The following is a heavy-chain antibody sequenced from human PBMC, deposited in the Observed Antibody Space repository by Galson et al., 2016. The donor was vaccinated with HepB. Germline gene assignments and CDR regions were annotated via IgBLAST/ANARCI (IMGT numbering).Heavy chain of an antibody. D-gene: IGHD3-3*01. CDR1: GGAISSYY. V-gene: IGHV4-59*01. J-gene: IGHJ6*04. CDR2: IFYRGTP. CDR3: ARDRGRQYYDFWSADGLKKGMDV. Sequence: SETLSLTCTVSGGAISSYYWTWIRQPPGKGLEWIGHIFYRGTPKYNSSLKSRLSISVDTSKNQISLKLSSVTAADTAVYFCARDRGRQYYDFWSADGLKKGMDVWGKGTTVIVSS.